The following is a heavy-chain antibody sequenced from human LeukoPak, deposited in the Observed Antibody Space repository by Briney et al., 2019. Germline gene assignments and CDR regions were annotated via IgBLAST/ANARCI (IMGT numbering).Heavy chain of an antibody. V-gene: IGHV1-24*01. CDR3: ATGPRKYDFWSGYYRFDP. Sequence: ASVKVSCKVSGYTLTELSMHWVRQAPGKGLEWMGGFDPEDGETIYAQKFQGRVTMTEDTSTDTAYMGLSSLRSEDTAVYYCATGPRKYDFWSGYYRFDPWGQGTLVTVSS. J-gene: IGHJ5*02. CDR2: FDPEDGET. CDR1: GYTLTELS. D-gene: IGHD3-3*01.